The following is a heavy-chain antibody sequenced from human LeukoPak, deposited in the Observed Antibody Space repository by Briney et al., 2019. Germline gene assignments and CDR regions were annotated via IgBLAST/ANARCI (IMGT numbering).Heavy chain of an antibody. CDR3: ARGMMPDWFDF. D-gene: IGHD2-2*01. CDR1: GGAINNYY. Sequence: SETLSLTCSVTGGAINNYYWTWIRQPPGKGLEWVGYIFEIGNTNYNPSLKSRVTVSLETSKNQFSLRLNSVTAADTAVYYCARGMMPDWFDFWGQGTLVTVS. J-gene: IGHJ5*01. CDR2: IFEIGNT. V-gene: IGHV4-59*01.